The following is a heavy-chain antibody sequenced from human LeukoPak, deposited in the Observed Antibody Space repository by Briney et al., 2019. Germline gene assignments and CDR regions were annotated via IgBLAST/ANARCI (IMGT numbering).Heavy chain of an antibody. CDR1: GGSISNYY. CDR3: ARDGGNYYGSGSYYSYFDY. Sequence: SETLSLTCTVSGGSISNYYWSWIRQPPGKGLEWIGYIYYSGSTNYNPSVRGRVTISVDTSKNQFSLKLSSVTAADTAVYYCARDGGNYYGSGSYYSYFDYWGQGTLVTVSS. J-gene: IGHJ4*02. CDR2: IYYSGST. V-gene: IGHV4-59*01. D-gene: IGHD3-10*01.